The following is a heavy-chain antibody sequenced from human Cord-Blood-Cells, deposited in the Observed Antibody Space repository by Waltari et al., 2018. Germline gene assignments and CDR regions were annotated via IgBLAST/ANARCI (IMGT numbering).Heavy chain of an antibody. Sequence: SGAEVKKPGASVKVSCKASGYTFTSYYMHWVRQAPGQGLEWMGIINPSGGSTSYAQKFQGRVTMTRDTSTSTVYMELSSLRSEDTAVYYCARVNQPNYDSSGYYFDYWGQGTLVTVSS. CDR3: ARVNQPNYDSSGYYFDY. V-gene: IGHV1-46*01. D-gene: IGHD3-22*01. CDR1: GYTFTSYY. CDR2: INPSGGST. J-gene: IGHJ4*02.